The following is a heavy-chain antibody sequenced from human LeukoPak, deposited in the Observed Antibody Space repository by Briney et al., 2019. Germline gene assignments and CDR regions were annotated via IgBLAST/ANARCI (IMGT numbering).Heavy chain of an antibody. J-gene: IGHJ4*02. CDR2: VYSSGRP. D-gene: IGHD5-12*01. Sequence: SETLSFTGTVSGGSISSGGYYWRWIRQHPGKGLGWIEYVYSSGRPYYHPSLKSRVNISVDTSKIQFSLKLSSVTAADTAVYYCARGYSGYEYYFDYWGQGTLVTVPS. CDR3: ARGYSGYEYYFDY. V-gene: IGHV4-31*03. CDR1: GGSISSGGYY.